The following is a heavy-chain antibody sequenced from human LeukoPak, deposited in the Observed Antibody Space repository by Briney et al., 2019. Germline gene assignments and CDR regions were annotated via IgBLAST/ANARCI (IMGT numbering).Heavy chain of an antibody. V-gene: IGHV4-38-2*02. Sequence: SETLSLTCAVSGYSISSGYYWGWIRQPPGKGLEWIGSIYHSGSTYYNPSLKSRVTISVDTSKNQFSLKLSSVTAADTAVYYCARDPPGGYYYYMDVWGKGTTVTVSS. CDR3: ARDPPGGYYYYMDV. CDR2: IYHSGST. D-gene: IGHD1-14*01. J-gene: IGHJ6*03. CDR1: GYSISSGYY.